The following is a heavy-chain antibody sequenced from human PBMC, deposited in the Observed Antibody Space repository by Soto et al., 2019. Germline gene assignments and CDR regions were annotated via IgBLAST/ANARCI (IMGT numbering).Heavy chain of an antibody. D-gene: IGHD2-2*01. CDR1: GGSIRSYY. Sequence: PSETLSLTCSVSGGSIRSYYWSWIRQPPGKGLEWIGYIYYSGSTNYNPSLKSRVTISVDTSKNQFSLKLSSVTAADTAVYYCARHGCISTSCYAPVPPFLDYWGQGTLVTVSS. J-gene: IGHJ4*02. CDR2: IYYSGST. CDR3: ARHGCISTSCYAPVPPFLDY. V-gene: IGHV4-59*08.